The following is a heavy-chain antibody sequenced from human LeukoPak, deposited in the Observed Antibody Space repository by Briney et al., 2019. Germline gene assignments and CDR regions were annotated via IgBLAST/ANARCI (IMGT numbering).Heavy chain of an antibody. V-gene: IGHV3-15*01. CDR3: TTPSGTH. J-gene: IGHJ4*02. D-gene: IGHD1-7*01. CDR2: IQSKTDGGTT. CDR1: GFTFSNAW. Sequence: GGSLRLSCAASGFTFSNAWMSWVSQAPGKGREWVGRIQSKTDGGTTDYAAPVKGRFTISRDDSKNTLYLQMNSLKTEDTAVYYCTTPSGTHWGQGTLVTVST.